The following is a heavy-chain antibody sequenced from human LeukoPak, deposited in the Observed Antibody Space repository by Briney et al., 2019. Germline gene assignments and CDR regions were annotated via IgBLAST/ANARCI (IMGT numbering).Heavy chain of an antibody. Sequence: TLSLTCAVSGGSISSGGYSWSWIRQPPGKGLEWIGYIYHSGSTYHNPSLKSRVTISVDRSKNQFSLKLSSVTAADTAVYYCARDSYGDYYGFDPWGQGTLVTVSS. CDR1: GGSISSGGYS. V-gene: IGHV4-30-2*01. CDR3: ARDSYGDYYGFDP. J-gene: IGHJ5*02. CDR2: IYHSGST. D-gene: IGHD4-17*01.